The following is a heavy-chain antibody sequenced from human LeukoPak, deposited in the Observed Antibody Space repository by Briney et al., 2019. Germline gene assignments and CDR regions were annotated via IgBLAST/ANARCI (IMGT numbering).Heavy chain of an antibody. CDR3: ARDVPSSGSYLSGVDY. D-gene: IGHD3-10*01. V-gene: IGHV3-33*01. Sequence: GRSLRLSCAASGFTFSSYGMHWVRQAPGKGLEWVAVIWYDGSNKYYADSVKGRFTISRDNSKNTLYLQMNSLRAEDTAVYYCARDVPSSGSYLSGVDYWGQVTLVTVSS. J-gene: IGHJ4*02. CDR1: GFTFSSYG. CDR2: IWYDGSNK.